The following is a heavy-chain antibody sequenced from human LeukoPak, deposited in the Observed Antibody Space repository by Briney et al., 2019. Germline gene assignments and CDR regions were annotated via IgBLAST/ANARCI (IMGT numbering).Heavy chain of an antibody. CDR1: GGSFSGYY. V-gene: IGHV4-34*01. J-gene: IGHJ4*02. CDR3: VRGLEWELDPYFDY. Sequence: KPSETLSLTCAVYGGSFSGYYWSWIRQPPGKGLVWIGEINHSGSTNYNPSLKSRVTISVDTSKNQFSLKLSSVTAADTAVYYCVRGLEWELDPYFDYWGQGTQVTVSS. D-gene: IGHD1-26*01. CDR2: INHSGST.